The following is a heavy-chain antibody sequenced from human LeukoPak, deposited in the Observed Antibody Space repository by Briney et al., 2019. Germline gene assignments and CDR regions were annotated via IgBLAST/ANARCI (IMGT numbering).Heavy chain of an antibody. V-gene: IGHV1-24*01. CDR2: FHPEDGET. J-gene: IGHJ3*02. Sequence: TVNLFCKVSGHTLTELSTHWVRQAPGKGLEGMIGFHPEDGETIYAQKFQGRVTMTEDTSTDTAYMGLSSLRSEDTAVYYCATGIVGATTLSAFDIWGQGTMVTVSS. CDR1: GHTLTELS. CDR3: ATGIVGATTLSAFDI. D-gene: IGHD1-26*01.